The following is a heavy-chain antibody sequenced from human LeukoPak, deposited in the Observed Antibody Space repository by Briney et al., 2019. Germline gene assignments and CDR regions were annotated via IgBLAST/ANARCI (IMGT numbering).Heavy chain of an antibody. CDR3: ARDMGTGTDAFDF. D-gene: IGHD3/OR15-3a*01. CDR1: GFTFNNYE. CDR2: ISSSGGTI. V-gene: IGHV3-48*03. J-gene: IGHJ3*01. Sequence: GGSLRLSCSPSGFTFNNYEMNWVRQAPGKGLEWVSYISSSGGTIYYAESVKGRFTISRDNAKNSLYLQMNSLRAEDTAVYYCARDMGTGTDAFDFWGQGTLVTVSS.